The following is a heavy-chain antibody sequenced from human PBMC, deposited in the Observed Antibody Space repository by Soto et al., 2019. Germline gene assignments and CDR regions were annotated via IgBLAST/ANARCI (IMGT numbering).Heavy chain of an antibody. V-gene: IGHV4-59*01. CDR1: GGSISSYY. J-gene: IGHJ4*02. Sequence: SETLSLTCTVAGGSISSYYWSWIRQPPGKGLEWIGYIYYSGSTNYNPSLKSRVTISVDTSKNQFSLKLSSVTAADTAVYYCARNLMVYATGAAYFDYWGQGTLVTV. CDR3: ARNLMVYATGAAYFDY. D-gene: IGHD2-8*01. CDR2: IYYSGST.